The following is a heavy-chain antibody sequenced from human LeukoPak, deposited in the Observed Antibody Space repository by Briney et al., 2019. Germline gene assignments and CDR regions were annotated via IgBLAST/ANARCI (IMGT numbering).Heavy chain of an antibody. Sequence: SGTLSLTCTVSGGSINNSTSNWGWIRQPPGKGLEWNGYIYHSVDTKYNASLKSRVTISVDTSKSQFSLKLSSVTAADTAVYYCARGGPNSSGWRIDYWGQGTLVTVSS. CDR2: IYHSVDT. J-gene: IGHJ4*02. V-gene: IGHV4-61*05. CDR1: GGSINNSTSN. CDR3: ARGGPNSSGWRIDY. D-gene: IGHD6-19*01.